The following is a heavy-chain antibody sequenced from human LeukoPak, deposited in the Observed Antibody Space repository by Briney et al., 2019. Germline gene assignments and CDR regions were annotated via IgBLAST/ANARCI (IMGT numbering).Heavy chain of an antibody. CDR1: GGFISSGGYY. D-gene: IGHD6-13*01. Sequence: PSQTLSLTCTVSGGFISSGGYYWSWIRQHPGKGLEWIGYIYYSGSTYYNPSLKSRVTISVDTSKNQFSLKLSSVTAADTAVYYCARAFMWSSSWYGRGEIYGMDVWGQGTTVTVSS. V-gene: IGHV4-31*03. CDR3: ARAFMWSSSWYGRGEIYGMDV. CDR2: IYYSGST. J-gene: IGHJ6*02.